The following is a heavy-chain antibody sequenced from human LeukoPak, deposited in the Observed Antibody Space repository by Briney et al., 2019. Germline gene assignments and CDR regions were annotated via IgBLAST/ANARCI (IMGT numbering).Heavy chain of an antibody. D-gene: IGHD1-26*01. Sequence: SGPALVKPTQTLTLTCTFSGFSLSTREMCVSWIRQPPGKALEWLARIDWDDDKYYSTSLKTRLTISKDTSKNQVVLTMTNMDPVDTATYYCARMRLSNGGNYYVHSFDYWSQGTLVTVSS. CDR2: IDWDDDK. J-gene: IGHJ4*02. CDR3: ARMRLSNGGNYYVHSFDY. CDR1: GFSLSTREMC. V-gene: IGHV2-70*11.